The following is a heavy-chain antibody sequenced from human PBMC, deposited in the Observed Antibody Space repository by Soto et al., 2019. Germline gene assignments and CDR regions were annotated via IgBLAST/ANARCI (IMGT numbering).Heavy chain of an antibody. Sequence: PGGSLRLSCAASGFTFSSYAMSWVRQAPGKGLEWVSAISGSGGSTYYADSVKGRFTISRDNSKNTLYLQMNSLRAEDTAVYYCAKEIYGGNSTYYYYYGTDAWGQETLVTLSS. CDR1: GFTFSSYA. J-gene: IGHJ6*02. CDR2: ISGSGGST. D-gene: IGHD4-17*01. CDR3: AKEIYGGNSTYYYYYGTDA. V-gene: IGHV3-23*01.